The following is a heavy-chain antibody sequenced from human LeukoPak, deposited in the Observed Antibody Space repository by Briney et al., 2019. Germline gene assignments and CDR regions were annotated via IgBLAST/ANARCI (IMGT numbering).Heavy chain of an antibody. CDR3: ARGEGARDGYNYEGPFYFDY. Sequence: SETLSLTCTVSGDSISNRNCWTWVRQPPGKGLEWIGEIYHNGATNYKPSLKSRVTMSLDKSKNQFSLKLNSVTAADTAVYYCARGEGARDGYNYEGPFYFDYWGQGTLVTVSS. CDR2: IYHNGAT. CDR1: GDSISNRNC. D-gene: IGHD5-24*01. J-gene: IGHJ4*02. V-gene: IGHV4-4*02.